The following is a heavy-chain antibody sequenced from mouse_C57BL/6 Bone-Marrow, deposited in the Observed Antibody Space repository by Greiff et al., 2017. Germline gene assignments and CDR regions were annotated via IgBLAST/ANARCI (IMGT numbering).Heavy chain of an antibody. CDR2: ISPGRGST. J-gene: IGHJ4*01. V-gene: IGHV1-76*01. D-gene: IGHD1-1*01. CDR3: ARAGGYSTFYYAMDY. Sequence: QVQLQQSGAELVRPGASVKLSCKASGYTFTDYYINWVKQRPGQGLEWIARISPGRGSTYYNEKFKGKATLTAETSSSTSYMLLSSLTSDDSSVFFCARAGGYSTFYYAMDYWGQGTSVTVSS. CDR1: GYTFTDYY.